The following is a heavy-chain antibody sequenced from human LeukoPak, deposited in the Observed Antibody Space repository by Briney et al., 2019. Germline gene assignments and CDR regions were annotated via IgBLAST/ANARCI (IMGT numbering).Heavy chain of an antibody. CDR3: ARVLSDGDYVFDY. D-gene: IGHD4-17*01. CDR1: GGSISSGDYY. V-gene: IGHV4-30-4*01. CDR2: IYYSGST. Sequence: SETLSLTCTVSGGSISSGDYYWSWIRQPPGKGLEWIGYIYYSGSTYYNPSLKGRVTISVDTSKNQFSLKLSSVTAADTAVYCCARVLSDGDYVFDYWGQGTLVTVSS. J-gene: IGHJ4*02.